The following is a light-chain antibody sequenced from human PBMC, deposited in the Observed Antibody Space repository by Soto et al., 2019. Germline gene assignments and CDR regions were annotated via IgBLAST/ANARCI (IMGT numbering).Light chain of an antibody. CDR1: QSVSSN. CDR2: GAF. CDR3: QQYNDWPLT. V-gene: IGKV3-15*01. Sequence: EIVLTQSPGTLSLSPGERATLSCRASQSVSSNLAWYQQKPGQAPSLLIYGAFTRATGIPARFSGTRSGTEFTLTISSLQSEDFALYYCQQYNDWPLTFGQGTKVDI. J-gene: IGKJ1*01.